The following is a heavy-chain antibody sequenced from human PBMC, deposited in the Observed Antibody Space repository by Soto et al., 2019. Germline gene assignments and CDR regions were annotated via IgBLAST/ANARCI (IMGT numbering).Heavy chain of an antibody. D-gene: IGHD2-2*01. CDR1: GFSISSHW. CDR3: AREVAPTTLPPSSLMDV. V-gene: IGHV3-74*01. CDR2: INSDESST. Sequence: GGSLRLSCAASGFSISSHWMHWVRRAPGKGLGWVSRINSDESSTSYGDSVKGRFTISRDNAKNMLYLQMNSLRAEDTAVYYCAREVAPTTLPPSSLMDVWGQGTTVTVSS. J-gene: IGHJ6*02.